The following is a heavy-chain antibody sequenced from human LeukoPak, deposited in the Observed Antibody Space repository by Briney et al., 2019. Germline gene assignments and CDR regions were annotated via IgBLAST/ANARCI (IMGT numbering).Heavy chain of an antibody. CDR3: ARGPPRGKYYYMDV. Sequence: PGGPLRLSCAASGFTFSSFDMHWVRQPTGQVLEWFSTIGTASDTYYPGSVEGRFTLSRDNAKNSLYLQMNSLTAGDTAVYYCARGPPRGKYYYMDVWGKGTTVTVSS. CDR1: GFTFSSFD. V-gene: IGHV3-13*01. D-gene: IGHD1-1*01. J-gene: IGHJ6*03. CDR2: IGTASDT.